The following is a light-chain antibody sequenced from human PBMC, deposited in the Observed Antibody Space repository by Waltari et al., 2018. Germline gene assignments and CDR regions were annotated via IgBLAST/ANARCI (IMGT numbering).Light chain of an antibody. J-gene: IGKJ4*01. CDR1: QSVSTS. CDR3: QHVT. CDR2: EAS. V-gene: IGKV3-11*01. Sequence: EIVLTQSTATLSLCPGERATLSCRAIQSVSTSLACYQPKPGQVPRLLIFEASNRATGIPVRFSGSGSGTDFTLTISSLESEDFAVYYCQHVTFGGGTKVEI.